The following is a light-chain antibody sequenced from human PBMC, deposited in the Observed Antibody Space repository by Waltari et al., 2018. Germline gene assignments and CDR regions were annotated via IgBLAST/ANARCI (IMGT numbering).Light chain of an antibody. V-gene: IGKV3-15*01. J-gene: IGKJ4*01. CDR1: QSVSRD. CDR3: QQYNIWPS. CDR2: VAS. Sequence: VMTQSPATLSVSPGERATLSCRASQSVSRDLAWYQHKPGQPPRLLIYVASPRATGLPPRFSGRGSGTEFTLTINSLQSEDIALYYCQQYNIWPSFGGGTKVEI.